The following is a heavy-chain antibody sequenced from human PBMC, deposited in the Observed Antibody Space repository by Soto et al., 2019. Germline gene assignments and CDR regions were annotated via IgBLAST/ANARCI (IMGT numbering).Heavy chain of an antibody. CDR1: GYTFTSYD. CDR2: MNPNSGNT. Sequence: ASVKVSCKASGYTFTSYDINWVRQATGQGPEWMGWMNPNSGNTGYAQKFQGRVTMTRNTSISTAYMELSSLRSEDTAVYYCARGRLQRNWFDPWGQGTLVTVSS. V-gene: IGHV1-8*01. CDR3: ARGRLQRNWFDP. D-gene: IGHD4-4*01. J-gene: IGHJ5*02.